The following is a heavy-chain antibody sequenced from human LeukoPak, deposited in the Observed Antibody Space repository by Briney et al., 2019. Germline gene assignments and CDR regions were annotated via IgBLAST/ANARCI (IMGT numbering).Heavy chain of an antibody. CDR3: AQQVGYCSSGSCYFTY. V-gene: IGHV3-23*01. D-gene: IGHD2-15*01. CDR2: ISNTGGST. CDR1: GFSFNTYA. J-gene: IGHJ1*01. Sequence: GGSLRLSCAVSGFSFNTYAMSWVRQAPGKGLEWVSAISNTGGSTYYADSVKGRFTISRDESKNTLSLQMNSLRAEDTAVYYCAQQVGYCSSGSCYFTYWGQGTLVTVSS.